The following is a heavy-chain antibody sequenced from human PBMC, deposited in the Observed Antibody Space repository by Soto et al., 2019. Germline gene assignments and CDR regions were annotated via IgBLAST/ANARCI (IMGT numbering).Heavy chain of an antibody. CDR1: GYSFATYG. Sequence: ASVKVSCKSSGYSFATYGFSWVRQAPGQGLECVGWISAHNGDTHYSQKFQGRVTLTTDTSTNTGYMELRSLTSDDTAVYFCATEPIYYNDGSGYYPLGHWGQGTLVTVSS. D-gene: IGHD3-22*01. CDR2: ISAHNGDT. J-gene: IGHJ4*02. V-gene: IGHV1-18*04. CDR3: ATEPIYYNDGSGYYPLGH.